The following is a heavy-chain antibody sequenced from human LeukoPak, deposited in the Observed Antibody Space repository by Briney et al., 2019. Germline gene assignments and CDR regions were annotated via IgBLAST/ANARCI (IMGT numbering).Heavy chain of an antibody. Sequence: ASVKVSCKASGYTFTSYDISWVLQAPGQGLEWMGWISAYNGNTKYAQKFQGRVTMSTDTSTSTAYMELRSPRSDDTAVYYCAAHYDFWSGDFDYWGQGTLVTVSS. J-gene: IGHJ4*02. V-gene: IGHV1-18*01. CDR1: GYTFTSYD. D-gene: IGHD3-3*01. CDR2: ISAYNGNT. CDR3: AAHYDFWSGDFDY.